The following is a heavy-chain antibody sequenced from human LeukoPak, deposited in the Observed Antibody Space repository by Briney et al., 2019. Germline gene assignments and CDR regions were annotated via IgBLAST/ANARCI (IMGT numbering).Heavy chain of an antibody. CDR3: ARVQPYDYDDY. CDR1: GGSISSGDYY. CDR2: IYYSGST. J-gene: IGHJ4*02. V-gene: IGHV4-30-4*08. Sequence: PSETLSLTCTVSGGSISSGDYYWSWIRQPPGKGLGWIGYIYYSGSTYYNPSLKSRVTISVDTSKNQFSLKLSSVTAADTAVYYCARVQPYDYDDYWGQGTLVTVSS. D-gene: IGHD2-2*01.